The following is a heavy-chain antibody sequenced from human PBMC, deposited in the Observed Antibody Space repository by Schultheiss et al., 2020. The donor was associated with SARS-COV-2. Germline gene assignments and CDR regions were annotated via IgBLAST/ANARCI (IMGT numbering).Heavy chain of an antibody. Sequence: GESLKISCKGSGYSFTSYWISWVRQMPGKGLEWMGRIDPSDSYTNYSPSFQGQVTISADKSISTAYLQWSSLKASDTAMYYCARQHCGGDCPFDYWGQGTLVTVSS. V-gene: IGHV5-10-1*04. CDR2: IDPSDSYT. CDR1: GYSFTSYW. J-gene: IGHJ4*02. D-gene: IGHD2-21*02. CDR3: ARQHCGGDCPFDY.